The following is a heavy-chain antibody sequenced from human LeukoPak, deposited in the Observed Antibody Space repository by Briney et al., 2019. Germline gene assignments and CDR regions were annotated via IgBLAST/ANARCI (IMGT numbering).Heavy chain of an antibody. CDR3: ARARVDTVMADFDY. CDR1: GYGFPSYW. Sequence: GESLKISCKASGYGFPSYWITWVRQMPGKGLEWMGGIDPIDSYTTYSPSFQGHVTISADKSIATVYLQWSSLKASDTAMYYCARARVDTVMADFDYWGQGTLVTVSS. V-gene: IGHV5-10-1*01. CDR2: IDPIDSYT. J-gene: IGHJ4*02. D-gene: IGHD5-18*01.